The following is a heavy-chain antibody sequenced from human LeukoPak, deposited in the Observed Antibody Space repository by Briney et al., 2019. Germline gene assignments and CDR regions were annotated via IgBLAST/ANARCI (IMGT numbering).Heavy chain of an antibody. D-gene: IGHD3-16*01. CDR2: ISAYSGNT. J-gene: IGHJ4*02. CDR1: GYTFTSYG. Sequence: ASVKVSCKASGYTFTSYGISWVRQAPGQGLEWMGWISAYSGNTNYAQNLQDRFTMTTDTSTSTTYMELRSLRSDDTAVYYCARAAKRVTMLRDLEFWGQGTLVTVSS. V-gene: IGHV1-18*01. CDR3: ARAAKRVTMLRDLEF.